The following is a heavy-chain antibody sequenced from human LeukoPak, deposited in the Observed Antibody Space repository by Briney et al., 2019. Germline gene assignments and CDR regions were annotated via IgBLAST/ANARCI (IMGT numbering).Heavy chain of an antibody. CDR2: ISGSGDST. Sequence: GGSLRLSCAASGFTFSSYAMNWVRQAPGKRLEWVSVISGSGDSTYSADSVKGRFTISRDNSKNTLYLQMNSLRAEDTAVYYCAKRGVVVVISGDAFDIWGQGTMVTVSS. D-gene: IGHD3-22*01. CDR1: GFTFSSYA. CDR3: AKRGVVVVISGDAFDI. J-gene: IGHJ3*02. V-gene: IGHV3-23*01.